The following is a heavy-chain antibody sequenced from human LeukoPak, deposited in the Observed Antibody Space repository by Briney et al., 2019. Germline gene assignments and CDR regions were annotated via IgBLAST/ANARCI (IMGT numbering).Heavy chain of an antibody. V-gene: IGHV1-69*04. CDR1: GGTFSSYA. CDR2: IIPVLGIA. J-gene: IGHJ3*02. Sequence: SVKVSCKASGGTFSSYAISWVRQAPGQGLEWMGRIIPVLGIANYAQKFQGRVTITADKSTSTAYMELSSLRSEDTAVYYCASGAAAGTLDIWGQGTMVTVSS. D-gene: IGHD6-13*01. CDR3: ASGAAAGTLDI.